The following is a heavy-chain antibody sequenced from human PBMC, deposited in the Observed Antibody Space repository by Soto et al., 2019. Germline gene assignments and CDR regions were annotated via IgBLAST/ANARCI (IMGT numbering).Heavy chain of an antibody. J-gene: IGHJ2*01. V-gene: IGHV4-39*01. CDR2: INYSGTA. D-gene: IGHD2-21*01. CDR3: VRRVNIPSWYFDL. CDR1: GASISKTSSY. Sequence: QVELQQSGPGVVKPSETLSLTCSVSGASISKTSSYWGWIRQSPGKGLEWIGSINYSGTAYYSPSPRGRGTLSVYTSANQFPLRLRSVAAADTAFYFCVRRVNIPSWYFDLWGREKPVIVSS.